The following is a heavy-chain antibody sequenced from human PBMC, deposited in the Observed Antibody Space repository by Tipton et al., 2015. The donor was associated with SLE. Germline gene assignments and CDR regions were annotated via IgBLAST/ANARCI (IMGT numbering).Heavy chain of an antibody. CDR2: INHSGST. D-gene: IGHD6-25*01. J-gene: IGHJ3*02. Sequence: TLSLTCAVYGGSFSGYYWSWISQPPGKGLEWIGEINHSGSTNYNPSLKSRVTISINTSKNQFSLNLSSVTAADTAVYFCARGVRYSSGQSAFDIWGQGTMVSVSS. CDR1: GGSFSGYY. V-gene: IGHV4-34*01. CDR3: ARGVRYSSGQSAFDI.